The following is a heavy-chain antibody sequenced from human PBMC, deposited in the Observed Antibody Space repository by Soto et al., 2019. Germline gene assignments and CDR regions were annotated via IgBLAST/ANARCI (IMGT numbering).Heavy chain of an antibody. J-gene: IGHJ5*02. Sequence: LETMCLTCAVYGGYIGGYYGSWISQNPGKGLEWIGEINHSGSTNYNPSFKSRVTISVDTSKNQFSLKLSSVTAADTAVYYCARGSMVRGVIITSTWFDPWGQGTLVTVSS. D-gene: IGHD3-10*01. V-gene: IGHV4-34*01. CDR3: ARGSMVRGVIITSTWFDP. CDR1: GGYIGGYY. CDR2: INHSGST.